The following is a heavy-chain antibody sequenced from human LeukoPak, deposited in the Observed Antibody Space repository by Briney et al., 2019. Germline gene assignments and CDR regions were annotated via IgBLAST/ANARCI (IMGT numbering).Heavy chain of an antibody. CDR2: IYSDGST. CDR1: GLTVRNNF. V-gene: IGHV3-53*01. D-gene: IGHD6-19*01. Sequence: GGSLRLSCAASGLTVRNNFMSWVRQAPGKGLEWVSVIYSDGSTYYEDSVKGRFTISRDTSKNTLSLQMNSLRAEDTAAYYCASVAYSSGWRWGQGTLVTVSS. CDR3: ASVAYSSGWR. J-gene: IGHJ4*02.